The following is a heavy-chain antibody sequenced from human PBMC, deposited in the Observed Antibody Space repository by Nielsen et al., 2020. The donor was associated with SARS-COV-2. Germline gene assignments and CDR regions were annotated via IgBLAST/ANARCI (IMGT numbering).Heavy chain of an antibody. J-gene: IGHJ5*02. CDR1: GFTFSSYG. Sequence: GESLKISCAASGFTFSSYGMHWVRQAPGKGLEWVSAISGSGGSTYYADSVKGRFTISRDNSQNTLYLQMNSLRAEDTAVYYCAKGDGDSWSPFLYVDPWGQGTLVTVSS. V-gene: IGHV3-23*01. CDR3: AKGDGDSWSPFLYVDP. CDR2: ISGSGGST. D-gene: IGHD6-13*01.